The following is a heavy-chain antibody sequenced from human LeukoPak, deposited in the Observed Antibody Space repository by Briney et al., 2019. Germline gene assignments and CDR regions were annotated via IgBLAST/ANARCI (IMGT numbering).Heavy chain of an antibody. V-gene: IGHV1-2*06. D-gene: IGHD3-10*01. CDR3: ADSNYYGSGISDC. J-gene: IGHJ4*02. CDR1: GYTFTDYY. CDR2: INPKSGDT. Sequence: ASVKVSCKASGYTFTDYYVHWVRQAPGQGLEWMGRINPKSGDTNYAQKFQGRVTMTRDTSISTAYMELSRLRSDDTAMYYCADSNYYGSGISDCWGQGTLVTVSS.